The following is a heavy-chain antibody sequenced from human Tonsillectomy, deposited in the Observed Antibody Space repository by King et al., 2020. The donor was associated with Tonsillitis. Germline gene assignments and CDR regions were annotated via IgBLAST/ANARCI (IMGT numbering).Heavy chain of an antibody. J-gene: IGHJ4*02. CDR1: GGSFSTYY. V-gene: IGHV4-34*01. CDR3: ARGSLTIFGVAPHY. CDR2: INHSGST. Sequence: VQLQQWGAGLLKPSETLSLTCAVYGGSFSTYYWSWIRQPPGKGLEWIGEINHSGSTNYNPSLKSRVTKSVDTSKNQFSLKVSSVTAADTALYYCARGSLTIFGVAPHYWGQGTLVTVSS. D-gene: IGHD3-3*01.